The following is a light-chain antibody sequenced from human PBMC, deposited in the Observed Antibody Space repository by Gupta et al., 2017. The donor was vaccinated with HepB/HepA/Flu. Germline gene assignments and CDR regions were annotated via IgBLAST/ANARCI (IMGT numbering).Light chain of an antibody. Sequence: HSVLPQPPSASAPPGQSVTISCSGSSSNIGNNYVCWYRNRPGTAPKLVMYRNNQRHSGVPERFSGSKSGTAVAMASSGLRAEDEADYYCAAGDDSVSGFVFGSGTKVTVL. CDR3: AAGDDSVSGFV. CDR2: RNN. CDR1: SSNIGNNY. J-gene: IGLJ1*01. V-gene: IGLV1-47*01.